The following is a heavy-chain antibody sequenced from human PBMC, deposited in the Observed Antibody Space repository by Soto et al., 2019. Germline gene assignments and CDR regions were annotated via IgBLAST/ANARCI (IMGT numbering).Heavy chain of an antibody. CDR1: GFTFSSYG. J-gene: IGHJ4*02. CDR2: ISYDGSNNM. Sequence: GGAVRLSCAASGFTFSSYGMRWVRQAPGKGLEWVAVISYDGSNNMYYADSVKGRFTMSRDNAKNSLYLQMNSLRVNDTAVYYCARDLASATGTFDYWGQGTLVTVSS. V-gene: IGHV3-30*03. D-gene: IGHD1-1*01. CDR3: ARDLASATGTFDY.